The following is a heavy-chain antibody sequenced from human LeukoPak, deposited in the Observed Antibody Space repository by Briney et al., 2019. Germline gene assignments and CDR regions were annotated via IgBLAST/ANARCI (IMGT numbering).Heavy chain of an antibody. CDR3: ARDEVATISDY. CDR2: INSDGSNT. Sequence: PGGSLRLSCAASGFTFSSSWMHWVRQAPGKGLVWVSHINSDGSNTKYAGSVKGRFTISRDNAKNTLSLQMNSLRAEDTAVYYCARDEVATISDYWGQGTLVTVSS. J-gene: IGHJ4*02. D-gene: IGHD5-12*01. V-gene: IGHV3-74*01. CDR1: GFTFSSSW.